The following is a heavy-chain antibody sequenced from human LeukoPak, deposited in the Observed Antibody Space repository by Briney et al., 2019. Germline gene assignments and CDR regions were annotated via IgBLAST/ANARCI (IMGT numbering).Heavy chain of an antibody. V-gene: IGHV3-23*01. CDR1: GFTFSSYG. CDR2: ITATSSST. Sequence: PGGSLRLSCVVSGFTFSSYGMSLVRQAPGKGLEWVSAITATSSSTHDADSVQGRFTISRDNSKNTLYLQMNSLRPEDTAIYYCAKLFESGTYNNFFHYWGQGTLVTVFS. J-gene: IGHJ4*02. CDR3: AKLFESGTYNNFFHY. D-gene: IGHD3-10*01.